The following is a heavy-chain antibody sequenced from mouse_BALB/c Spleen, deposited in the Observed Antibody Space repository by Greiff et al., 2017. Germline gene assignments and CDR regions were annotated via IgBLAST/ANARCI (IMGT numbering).Heavy chain of an antibody. Sequence: VQLQQPGAELVKPGASVKLSCKASGYTFTSYWMHWVKQRPGQGLEWIGEINPSNGRTNYNEKFKSKATLTVDKSSSTAYMQLSSLTSEDSAVYYCARSLYYYGRNWYFDVWGAGTTVTVAS. CDR1: GYTFTSYW. CDR3: ARSLYYYGRNWYFDV. J-gene: IGHJ1*01. CDR2: INPSNGRT. D-gene: IGHD1-1*01. V-gene: IGHV1S81*02.